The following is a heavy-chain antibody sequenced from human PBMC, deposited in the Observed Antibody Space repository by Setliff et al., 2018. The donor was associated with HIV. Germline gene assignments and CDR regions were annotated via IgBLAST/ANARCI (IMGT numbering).Heavy chain of an antibody. CDR1: GYTFTSHY. Sequence: GASVKVSCKASGYTFTSHYIHWVRQAPRQGLEWMGWINVNNDATNYAQKFQGRVSMTRDTSISTAYMELSRLRSDDTAVYYCARPPPDDYWGQGTLVTVSS. V-gene: IGHV1-2*02. CDR3: ARPPPDDY. CDR2: INVNNDAT. J-gene: IGHJ4*02.